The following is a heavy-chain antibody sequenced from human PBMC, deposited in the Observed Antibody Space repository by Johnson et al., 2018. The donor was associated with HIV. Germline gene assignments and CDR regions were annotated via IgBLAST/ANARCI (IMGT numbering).Heavy chain of an antibody. J-gene: IGHJ3*02. V-gene: IGHV3-11*04. CDR2: ISSSGNTI. D-gene: IGHD5-12*01. CDR3: ARDESGYEEGFDAFDI. CDR1: GFTFSDYY. Sequence: QMQLVESGGGLVKPGGSLRLSCAASGFTFSDYYMNWIRQAPGKGLEWVSYISSSGNTIYYADSVKGRFTISRDNAKNYLYLQMNSLRVEDTAVYYCARDESGYEEGFDAFDIWGQGTMVTVSS.